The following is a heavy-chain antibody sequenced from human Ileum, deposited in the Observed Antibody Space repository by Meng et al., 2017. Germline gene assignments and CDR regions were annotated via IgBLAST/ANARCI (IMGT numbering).Heavy chain of an antibody. V-gene: IGHV3-7*01. CDR1: GFTFSSYW. CDR2: INQDGNEK. CDR3: VRDVSFGTFDI. D-gene: IGHD2-2*01. J-gene: IGHJ3*02. Sequence: GGSLRLSCAASGFTFSSYWMDWVRQAPGKGLEWVASINQDGNEKYYVGSVKGRLSISRDNAKNSLHLQMNNLRADDTAVYYCVRDVSFGTFDIWGQGTMVTVSS.